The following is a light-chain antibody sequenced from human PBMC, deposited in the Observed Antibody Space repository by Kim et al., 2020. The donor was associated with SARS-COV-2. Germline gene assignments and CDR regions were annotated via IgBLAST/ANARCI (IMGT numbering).Light chain of an antibody. V-gene: IGKV3-11*01. Sequence: LSPGERATLSWRASQNIAGYLAWFQQKPGQAPRLLIYDASNRATGIPARFSGSGSGTDFTLTISSLEPEDFAVYYCHQRSKWPLTFGGGTKVDIK. J-gene: IGKJ4*01. CDR3: HQRSKWPLT. CDR1: QNIAGY. CDR2: DAS.